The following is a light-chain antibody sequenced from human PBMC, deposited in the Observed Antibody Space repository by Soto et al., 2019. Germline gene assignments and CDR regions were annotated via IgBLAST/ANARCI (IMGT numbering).Light chain of an antibody. Sequence: EIVMTQSPATLSVSPGERATLSCRASQSVGSNLAWYQQKPGQAPRLLIYYGSPRDTGVPARFSGSGSGTDFTLTISSLQSEDFAVYYCQQYNNWPPSWTFGQGTKVDIK. J-gene: IGKJ1*01. CDR2: YGS. CDR3: QQYNNWPPSWT. V-gene: IGKV3-15*01. CDR1: QSVGSN.